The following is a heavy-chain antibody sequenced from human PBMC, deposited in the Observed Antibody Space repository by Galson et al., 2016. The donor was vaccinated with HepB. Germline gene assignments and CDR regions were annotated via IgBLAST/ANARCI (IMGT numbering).Heavy chain of an antibody. CDR2: ISYDGSNK. D-gene: IGHD4-23*01. Sequence: SLRLSCAASGFTFSYYAIHWARQAPGKGLEWVAVISYDGSNKYYADSVKGRFTISRDNSKNMLYLKMNSLRAEDRAVYFGARSGWRWRGMDCWGQGATVTVSS. J-gene: IGHJ6*02. V-gene: IGHV3-30*04. CDR3: ARSGWRWRGMDC. CDR1: GFTFSYYA.